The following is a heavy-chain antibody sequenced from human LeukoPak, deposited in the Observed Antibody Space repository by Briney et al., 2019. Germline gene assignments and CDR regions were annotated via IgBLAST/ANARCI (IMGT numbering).Heavy chain of an antibody. CDR3: ARGFGIVVVPAAPRNWFDP. CDR1: GGSFSGYY. V-gene: IGHV4-34*01. Sequence: SETLSLTCAVYGGSFSGYYWSWIRQPPGKGLEWIGEINRSGSTNYNPSLKSRVTISVDTSKNQFSLKLSSVTAADTAVYYCARGFGIVVVPAAPRNWFDPWGQGTLVTVSS. J-gene: IGHJ5*02. CDR2: INRSGST. D-gene: IGHD2-2*01.